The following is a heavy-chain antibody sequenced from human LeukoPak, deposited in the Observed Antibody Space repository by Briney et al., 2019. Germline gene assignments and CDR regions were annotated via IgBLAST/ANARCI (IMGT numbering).Heavy chain of an antibody. CDR3: ASVGATSSDFDF. CDR1: GGSFSGYY. Sequence: PSETLSLTCAVYGGSFSGYYWSWIRQPPGKGLEWIGEINHSGSTNYNPSLKSRVTISVDTSKNQFSLKLSSVTAADTAMYYCASVGATSSDFDFWGQGTLVTVSS. J-gene: IGHJ4*02. CDR2: INHSGST. V-gene: IGHV4-34*01. D-gene: IGHD1-26*01.